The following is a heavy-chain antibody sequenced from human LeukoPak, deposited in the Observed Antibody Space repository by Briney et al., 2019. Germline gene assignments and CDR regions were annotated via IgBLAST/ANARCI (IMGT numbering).Heavy chain of an antibody. V-gene: IGHV4-59*08. CDR3: ARNLDSSGYYYREDAFDI. CDR1: GGSISSYY. D-gene: IGHD3-22*01. CDR2: IYYGGST. J-gene: IGHJ3*02. Sequence: SETLSLTCTVSGGSISSYYWSWIRQPPGKGLEWIGYIYYGGSTNYNPSLKSRVTISVDTSKNQFSLKLSSVTAADTAVYYCARNLDSSGYYYREDAFDIWGQGTMVTVSS.